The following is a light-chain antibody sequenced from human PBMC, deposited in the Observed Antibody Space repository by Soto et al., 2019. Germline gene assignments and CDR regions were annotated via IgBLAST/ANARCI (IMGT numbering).Light chain of an antibody. J-gene: IGLJ3*02. CDR2: SNN. CDR3: AAWDDSLNGSV. Sequence: QSVLTQPPSASGTPGQRVTISCSGSSSNIGSNTVNWYQQLPGTAPKLLIYSNNQRPSGVPDRFSGSKSGTSASLAISGLXSEDEAGYYCAAWDDSLNGSVFGGGTQLTVL. CDR1: SSNIGSNT. V-gene: IGLV1-44*01.